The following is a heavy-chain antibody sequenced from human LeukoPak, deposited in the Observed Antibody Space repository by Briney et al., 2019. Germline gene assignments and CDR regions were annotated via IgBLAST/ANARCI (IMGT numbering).Heavy chain of an antibody. J-gene: IGHJ4*02. V-gene: IGHV3-23*01. CDR1: GFTFSSYA. CDR3: ANSITIFGVVIPYSFDY. Sequence: GGSLRLYCAASGFTFSSYAMSWVRQAPGKGLEWVSAISGSGGSTYYADSVKGRFTISRDNSKNTLYLQMNSLRAEDTAVYYCANSITIFGVVIPYSFDYWGQGTLVTVSS. CDR2: ISGSGGST. D-gene: IGHD3-3*01.